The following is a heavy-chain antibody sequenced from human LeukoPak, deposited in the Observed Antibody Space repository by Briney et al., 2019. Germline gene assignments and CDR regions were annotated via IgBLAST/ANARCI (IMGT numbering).Heavy chain of an antibody. V-gene: IGHV3-11*01. D-gene: IGHD1-26*01. CDR2: IGNSGSTI. CDR3: AREHSSGTYYIDY. J-gene: IGHJ4*02. CDR1: GFTFSDYY. Sequence: PGGSLRLSCAASGFTFSDYYMTWIRQAPGKGLEWVSYIGNSGSTIYYADSVKGRFTISRDNGKNSLYLQMNSLRAEDTAVYYCAREHSSGTYYIDYWGQGTLVTVSS.